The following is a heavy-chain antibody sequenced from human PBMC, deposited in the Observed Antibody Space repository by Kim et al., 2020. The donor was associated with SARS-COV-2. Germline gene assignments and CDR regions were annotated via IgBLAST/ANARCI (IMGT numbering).Heavy chain of an antibody. CDR1: GFTFSSYW. D-gene: IGHD2-15*01. J-gene: IGHJ6*03. CDR2: IKQDGSEK. CDR3: ARGGIVVVVAAEYYMDV. V-gene: IGHV3-7*01. Sequence: GGSLRLSCAASGFTFSSYWMSWVRQAPGKGLEWVANIKQDGSEKYYVDSVKGRFTISRDNAKNSLYLQMNSLRAEETAVYYCARGGIVVVVAAEYYMDVWGKGTTVTVSS.